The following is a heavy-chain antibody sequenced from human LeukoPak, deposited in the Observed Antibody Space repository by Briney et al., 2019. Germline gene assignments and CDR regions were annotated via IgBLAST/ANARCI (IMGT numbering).Heavy chain of an antibody. CDR3: ARSSMAVAGGFDY. Sequence: ASVKVSCKASGYTFTSFGFTWVRQAPGQGPEWMGWISASNGNTKYAQKFQGRVTMTTDTSTSTAYMELSRLRSDDTAVYYCARSSMAVAGGFDYWGQGTLVTVSS. J-gene: IGHJ4*02. D-gene: IGHD6-19*01. V-gene: IGHV1-18*01. CDR1: GYTFTSFG. CDR2: ISASNGNT.